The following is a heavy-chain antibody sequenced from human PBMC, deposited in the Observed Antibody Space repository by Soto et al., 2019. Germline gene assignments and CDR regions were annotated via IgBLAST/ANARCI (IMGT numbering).Heavy chain of an antibody. J-gene: IGHJ6*03. V-gene: IGHV3-9*01. CDR2: ISWNSGSI. CDR1: GFTFDDYA. CDR3: AKSARGVIDYSYYYYMDV. D-gene: IGHD3-10*01. Sequence: EVQLVESGGGLVQPGRSLRLSCAASGFTFDDYAMHWVRQAPGQGLEWVSGISWNSGSIGDADSVKGRFTISRDNAKNSLYLQMNSLRAEDTALYYCAKSARGVIDYSYYYYMDVWGKGTTVTVSS.